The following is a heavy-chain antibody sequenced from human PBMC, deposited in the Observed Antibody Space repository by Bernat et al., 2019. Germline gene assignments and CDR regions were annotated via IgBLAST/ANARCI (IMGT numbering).Heavy chain of an antibody. J-gene: IGHJ4*02. V-gene: IGHV3-30*02. CDR2: IQYDGSNK. D-gene: IGHD1-26*01. CDR1: GFTFSIYV. CDR3: SRGLGTVGTTTLDY. Sequence: QVQLVESGGGMVQPGGSLRLSCAASGFTFSIYVMHWVRQAPGKGLEWVAFIQYDGSNKYYADSVKGRFTISRDNSKNTLYLQMNSLGAEDTAVYYCSRGLGTVGTTTLDYWGRGTLVTVSS.